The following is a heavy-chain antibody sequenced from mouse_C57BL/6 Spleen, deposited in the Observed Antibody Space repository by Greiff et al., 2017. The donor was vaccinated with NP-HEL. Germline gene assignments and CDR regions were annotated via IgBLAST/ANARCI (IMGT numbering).Heavy chain of an antibody. D-gene: IGHD1-1*01. CDR2: INYDGSST. Sequence: EVKLEESEGGLVQPGSSMKLSCTASGFTFSDYYMSWVRQVPEKGLEWVANINYDGSSTYYLDSVKSRFIISRDNAKNILYLQMSSLKSEDTATYYCAREGYYYGSSYGYAYWGQGTLVTVSA. CDR1: GFTFSDYY. J-gene: IGHJ3*01. CDR3: AREGYYYGSSYGYAY. V-gene: IGHV5-16*01.